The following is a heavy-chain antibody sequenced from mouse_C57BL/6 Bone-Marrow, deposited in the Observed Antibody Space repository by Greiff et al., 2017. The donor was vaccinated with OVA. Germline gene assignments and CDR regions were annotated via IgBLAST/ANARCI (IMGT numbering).Heavy chain of an antibody. J-gene: IGHJ4*01. Sequence: VQRVESGGGLVQPKGSLKLSCAASGFTFNTYAMHWVRQAPGKGLEWVARIRSKSRNYATYYADSVKDRFTISRDDSQSMLYLQMNNLKTEDTAVYYCVREEENIGYDGYYFYAMDYWGQGTSVTVSS. V-gene: IGHV10-3*01. CDR3: VREEENIGYDGYYFYAMDY. CDR1: GFTFNTYA. D-gene: IGHD2-3*01. CDR2: IRSKSRNYAT.